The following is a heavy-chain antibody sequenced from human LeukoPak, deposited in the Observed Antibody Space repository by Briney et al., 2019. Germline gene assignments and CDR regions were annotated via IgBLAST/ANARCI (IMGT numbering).Heavy chain of an antibody. D-gene: IGHD3-3*02. CDR3: ARHFWSSNYFDY. CDR2: ISGSDGST. J-gene: IGHJ4*02. Sequence: PGGSLRLSCAASRFTFSTYAMSWVRQPPGKGLEWVSAISGSDGSTYYADSVKGRFTISRDNSKNTLYLQMNSLRAEDTAVYYCARHFWSSNYFDYWGQGTLVTVSS. V-gene: IGHV3-23*01. CDR1: RFTFSTYA.